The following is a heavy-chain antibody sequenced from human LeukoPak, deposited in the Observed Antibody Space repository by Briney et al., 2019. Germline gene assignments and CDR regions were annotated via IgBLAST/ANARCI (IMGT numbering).Heavy chain of an antibody. D-gene: IGHD1-26*01. CDR3: ARDQLRGTWYFDP. Sequence: GGSLRLSCAASGFTFSSYGMHWVRQAPDKGLEWVAFIRYDGSNKYYADSVKGRFTISRDNSKNTLYLQMNSLSAEDTAVYYCARDQLRGTWYFDPWGRGTLVTVSS. J-gene: IGHJ2*01. CDR1: GFTFSSYG. V-gene: IGHV3-30*02. CDR2: IRYDGSNK.